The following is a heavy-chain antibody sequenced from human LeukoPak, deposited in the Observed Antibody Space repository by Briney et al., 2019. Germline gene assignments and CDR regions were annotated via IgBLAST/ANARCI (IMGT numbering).Heavy chain of an antibody. D-gene: IGHD4-11*01. CDR2: ISYDGSNK. CDR1: GFTFSSYA. J-gene: IGHJ6*03. Sequence: GGSLRLSCAASGFTFSSYAMHWVRQAPGKGLEWVAVISYDGSNKYYADSVKGRFTISRDNSKNTLYLQMNSLRAEDTAVYYCARDSMTTVTLYYYYYMDVWGKGTTVTVSS. V-gene: IGHV3-30-3*01. CDR3: ARDSMTTVTLYYYYYMDV.